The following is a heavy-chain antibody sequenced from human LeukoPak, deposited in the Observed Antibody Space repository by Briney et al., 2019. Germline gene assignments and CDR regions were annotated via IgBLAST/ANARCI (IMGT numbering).Heavy chain of an antibody. J-gene: IGHJ4*02. CDR1: GFTLSSYA. CDR3: ARDGSGYSQPRDYYFDY. V-gene: IGHV3-30-3*01. Sequence: GGSLRLSCAASGFTLSSYAMHWVRQAPGKGLEWVAVISYDGSNKYYADSVKGRFTISRDNSKNTLYLQVNSLRAEDTAVYYCARDGSGYSQPRDYYFDYWGQGTLITVSS. D-gene: IGHD5-18*01. CDR2: ISYDGSNK.